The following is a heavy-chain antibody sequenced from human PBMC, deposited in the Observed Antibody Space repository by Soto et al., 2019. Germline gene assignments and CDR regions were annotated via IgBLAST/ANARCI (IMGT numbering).Heavy chain of an antibody. CDR2: MYYSGST. CDR1: GGSISNYS. Sequence: QVQLQESGPGLVKPSETLSLTCTVSGGSISNYSWSWIRHPPGKKLEWIGCMYYSGSTNYNPSLKSRVTMSVGTAKSQFALKLYSVTTADTAMYYCARLPWADYGGIFDPWGQGTLVTVSS. V-gene: IGHV4-59*01. J-gene: IGHJ5*02. CDR3: ARLPWADYGGIFDP. D-gene: IGHD4-17*01.